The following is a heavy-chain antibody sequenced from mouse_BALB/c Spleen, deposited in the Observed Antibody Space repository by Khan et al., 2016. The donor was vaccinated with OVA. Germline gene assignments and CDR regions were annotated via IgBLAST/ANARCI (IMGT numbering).Heavy chain of an antibody. CDR2: IYPGDGDT. D-gene: IGHD2-14*01. J-gene: IGHJ3*01. CDR3: ARSGYDFFAY. V-gene: IGHV1-80*01. CDR1: GYAFSSYW. Sequence: QVQLKESGAELVMPGSSVKISCKASGYAFSSYWMNWVKQRPGQGLEWIGQIYPGDGDTKYNGKFKGKVTLTADKSSSTAYMQISSLTSEDSAVYFCARSGYDFFAYWGQGTLVTVSA.